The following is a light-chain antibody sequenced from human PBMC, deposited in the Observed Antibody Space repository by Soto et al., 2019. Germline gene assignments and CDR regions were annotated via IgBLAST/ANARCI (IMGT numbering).Light chain of an antibody. V-gene: IGKV3-20*01. Sequence: EIVLTQSPGTLSLSPGERVTLSCRASQSVSSRYLAWYQQRPGQAPRLLIYGASTRATGIPDRFSGSASGTDFTLTISRPEPEDFAVYYCQQYGTSPPRYTFGQGTKLEIK. J-gene: IGKJ2*01. CDR2: GAS. CDR3: QQYGTSPPRYT. CDR1: QSVSSRY.